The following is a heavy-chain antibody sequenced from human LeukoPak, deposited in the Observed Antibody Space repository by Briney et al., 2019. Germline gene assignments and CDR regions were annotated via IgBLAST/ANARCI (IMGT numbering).Heavy chain of an antibody. J-gene: IGHJ4*02. Sequence: VASVKLSCKASGYTFSSYGISWVRQAPGQGLEWMSCISAYNGNTNYAQKLQGRVTMTTDTAKSTAYMELRSLRSDDTAVYYCARAWDSSGYEFGYWGQGTLVTVSS. D-gene: IGHD3-22*01. CDR1: GYTFSSYG. CDR2: ISAYNGNT. V-gene: IGHV1-18*01. CDR3: ARAWDSSGYEFGY.